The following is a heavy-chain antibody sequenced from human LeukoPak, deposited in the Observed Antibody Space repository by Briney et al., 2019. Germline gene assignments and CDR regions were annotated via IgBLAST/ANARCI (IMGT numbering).Heavy chain of an antibody. V-gene: IGHV3-30*04. CDR3: AREGGDYYYYYYMDV. D-gene: IGHD4-17*01. Sequence: GGSLRLSCAASGFTFSSYAMDWVRQAPGKGLEWVAVISYDGSNKYYADSVKGRFTISRDNSKNTLYLQMNSLRAEDTAVYYCAREGGDYYYYYYMDVWGKGTTVTVSS. CDR2: ISYDGSNK. J-gene: IGHJ6*03. CDR1: GFTFSSYA.